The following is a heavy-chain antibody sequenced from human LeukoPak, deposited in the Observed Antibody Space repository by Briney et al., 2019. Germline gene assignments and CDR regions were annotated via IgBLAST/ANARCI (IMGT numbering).Heavy chain of an antibody. CDR1: GFTFSTYG. CDR2: IRYDGSNK. V-gene: IGHV3-30*02. Sequence: GGSLRLSCAASGFTFSTYGMHWVRQAPGKGLEWVAFIRYDGSNKYYTDSVNGRFTISRDNSKNTLYVQMNSLRGEDTAVYYCAKGVVPDEARFDPRGQGTLVTVSS. J-gene: IGHJ5*02. D-gene: IGHD2-2*01. CDR3: AKGVVPDEARFDP.